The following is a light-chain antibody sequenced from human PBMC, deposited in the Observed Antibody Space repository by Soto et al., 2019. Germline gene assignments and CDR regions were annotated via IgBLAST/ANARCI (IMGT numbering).Light chain of an antibody. V-gene: IGKV3-20*01. J-gene: IGKJ1*01. Sequence: EIVLTQSPGTLFLSPGEGATLSCRASENVPYNYLVWYQQKPGQAPRLLIHRASYRAAGIPDRFSGSGSGADFTLTISRLEPEDFAVYYCHQHGTSPRTFGQGTKVDIK. CDR2: RAS. CDR3: HQHGTSPRT. CDR1: ENVPYNY.